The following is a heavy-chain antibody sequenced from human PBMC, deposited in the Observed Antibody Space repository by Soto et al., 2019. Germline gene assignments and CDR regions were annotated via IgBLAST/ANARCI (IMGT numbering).Heavy chain of an antibody. CDR3: ARDPPKSYGSGKGDY. CDR2: ISAYNGDT. J-gene: IGHJ4*02. D-gene: IGHD3-10*01. CDR1: GYTFTNYG. V-gene: IGHV1-18*01. Sequence: QVQLVQSGAEVKMPGASVKVSCKASGYTFTNYGFSWVRQAPGQGLQWVGWISAYNGDTNYAQRFQGRVNLTTDTSTSTAYMERRSLRSDDTAVYYCARDPPKSYGSGKGDYWGQGTPVTVSS.